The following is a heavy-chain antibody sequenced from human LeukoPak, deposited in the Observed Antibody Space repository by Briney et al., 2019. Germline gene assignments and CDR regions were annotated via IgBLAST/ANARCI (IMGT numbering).Heavy chain of an antibody. D-gene: IGHD6-13*01. CDR2: ISGSGSST. J-gene: IGHJ4*02. CDR3: AKDGSSSWSPLNFDY. Sequence: GGSLRPSCAASGFTFSSYVMSWVRQAPGKGLEWVSAISGSGSSTYYAGSVQGRFTVSRENSKNTLYLKMNSLRAEDTAVYYCAKDGSSSWSPLNFDYWGRGTLVTVSS. V-gene: IGHV3-23*01. CDR1: GFTFSSYV.